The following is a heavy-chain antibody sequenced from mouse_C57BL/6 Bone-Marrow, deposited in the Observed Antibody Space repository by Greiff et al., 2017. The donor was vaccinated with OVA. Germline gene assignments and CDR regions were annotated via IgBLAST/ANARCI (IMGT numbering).Heavy chain of an antibody. CDR3: ARWRDYDDHWYFDV. V-gene: IGHV1-64*01. CDR1: GYTFTSYW. D-gene: IGHD2-4*01. J-gene: IGHJ1*03. Sequence: VQLQQPGPELVKPGASVKLSCKASGYTFTSYWMHWVKQRPGQGLEWIGMIHPSSGSTNYNEKFKSKATLTVDKSSSTAYMQLSSLTSEDSAVYYCARWRDYDDHWYFDVWGTGPTVTVSS. CDR2: IHPSSGST.